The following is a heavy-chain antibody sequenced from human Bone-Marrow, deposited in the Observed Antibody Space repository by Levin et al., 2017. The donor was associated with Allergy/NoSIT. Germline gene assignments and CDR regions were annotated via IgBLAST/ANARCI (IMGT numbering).Heavy chain of an antibody. J-gene: IGHJ6*02. D-gene: IGHD4-11*01. V-gene: IGHV1-24*01. Sequence: ASVKVSCKVSGNSLSALSLHWVRQAPGKGPEWMGGFDPQDGKTIYAQRFQGRVTMTEDTSTDTVYMEMTSLRSEDTAVYYCVTSDYNDYLGRGGHTIYFYYGLDVWGQGTTVTVSS. CDR3: VTSDYNDYLGRGGHTIYFYYGLDV. CDR1: GNSLSALS. CDR2: FDPQDGKT.